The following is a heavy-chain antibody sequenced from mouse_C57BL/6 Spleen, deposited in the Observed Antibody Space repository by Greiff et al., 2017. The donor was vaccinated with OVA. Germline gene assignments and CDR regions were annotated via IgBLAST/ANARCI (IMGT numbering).Heavy chain of an antibody. CDR3: ARRGSSGALYAMDY. J-gene: IGHJ4*01. CDR1: GYTFTSYW. D-gene: IGHD3-2*02. CDR2: IYPSDSET. Sequence: QVQLKQPGAELVRPGSSVKLSCKASGYTFTSYWMDWVKQRPGQGLEWIGNIYPSDSETHYNQKFKDKATLTVDKSSSTAYMQLSSLTSEDSAVYYCARRGSSGALYAMDYWGQGTSVTVSS. V-gene: IGHV1-61*01.